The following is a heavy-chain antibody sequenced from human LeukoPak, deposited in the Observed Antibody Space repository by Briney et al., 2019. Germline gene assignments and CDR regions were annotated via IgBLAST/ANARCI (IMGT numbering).Heavy chain of an antibody. J-gene: IGHJ6*02. V-gene: IGHV3-33*01. CDR3: AGESGSYLGYYYGMDV. CDR2: IWYDGSNK. Sequence: GALRLSCAASGFTFSSYGMHWVRQAPGKGLEWVAVIWYDGSNKYYADSVKGRFTISRDNSKNTLYLQMNSLRAEDTAVYYCAGESGSYLGYYYGMDVWGQGTTVTVSS. D-gene: IGHD1-26*01. CDR1: GFTFSSYG.